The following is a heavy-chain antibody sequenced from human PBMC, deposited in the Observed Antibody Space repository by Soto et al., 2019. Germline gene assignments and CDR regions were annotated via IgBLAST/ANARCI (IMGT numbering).Heavy chain of an antibody. CDR3: ARLSIAARPDGMDV. D-gene: IGHD6-6*01. J-gene: IGHJ6*02. CDR1: GFTCRIYA. CDR2: ISGSGGST. V-gene: IGHV3-23*01. Sequence: GPLLLACSVSGFTCRIYASSWVHQAPGKGLEWVSAISGSGGSTYYADSVKGRFPSPRDNSKNTLYLQMNSLRAEDTAVYYCARLSIAARPDGMDVWGQGTKVIVYS.